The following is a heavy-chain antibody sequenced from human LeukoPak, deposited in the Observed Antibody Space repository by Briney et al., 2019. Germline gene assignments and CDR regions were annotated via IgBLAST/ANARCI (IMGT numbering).Heavy chain of an antibody. CDR2: INPNSGGT. Sequence: ASVKVSCKASGYTFTGYYMHWVRQAPGQGLEWMVWINPNSGGTNYAQKFQGRVTMTRDTSISTAYMELSRLRSDDTAVYYCARDAIVGATMYYFDYWGQGTLVTVSS. J-gene: IGHJ4*02. D-gene: IGHD1-26*01. V-gene: IGHV1-2*02. CDR3: ARDAIVGATMYYFDY. CDR1: GYTFTGYY.